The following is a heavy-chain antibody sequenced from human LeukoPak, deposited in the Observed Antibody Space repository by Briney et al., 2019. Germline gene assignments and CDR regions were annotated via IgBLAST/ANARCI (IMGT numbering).Heavy chain of an antibody. D-gene: IGHD2-21*02. V-gene: IGHV4-39*01. CDR1: GGSTSSSSYY. J-gene: IGHJ4*02. CDR2: IYYRGST. Sequence: SETLSLTRTVSGGSTSSSSYYWGWIRQPPGKGLEWIGSIYYRGSTYYNPSLKTRVTISVDTSKNQFSLKLTPVTAADTAVYYCARHSRDGSDWRTFFDYWGQGTLVTVSS. CDR3: ARHSRDGSDWRTFFDY.